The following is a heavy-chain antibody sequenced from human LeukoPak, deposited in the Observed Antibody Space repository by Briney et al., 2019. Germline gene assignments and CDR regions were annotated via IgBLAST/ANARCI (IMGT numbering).Heavy chain of an antibody. CDR2: ISSSISYI. Sequence: GGSLRLSCAASVFTFSSYSMNCVRQAPGKGLEWVSSISSSISYIYYADSVKGRFTISRDNAKNSLYLQINSLRAEDMAVYYCARVKFQGYCSSTSCAPFDYWGQGTLVTVSS. CDR3: ARVKFQGYCSSTSCAPFDY. V-gene: IGHV3-21*01. CDR1: VFTFSSYS. J-gene: IGHJ4*02. D-gene: IGHD2-2*01.